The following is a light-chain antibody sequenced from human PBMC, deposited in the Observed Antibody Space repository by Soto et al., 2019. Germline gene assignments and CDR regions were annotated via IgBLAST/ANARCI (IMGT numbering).Light chain of an antibody. CDR2: GAS. CDR3: QQYDSAPKT. Sequence: EIELTQSPCTLSLSPVERATLSCMASQSVSSSYLAWYQQKPGKAPSLLIYGASSRATGTPDRFSGSGSGTDFTLTISRLEPEDVAAYYCQQYDSAPKTFGRGTKVDIK. J-gene: IGKJ1*01. V-gene: IGKV3-20*01. CDR1: QSVSSSY.